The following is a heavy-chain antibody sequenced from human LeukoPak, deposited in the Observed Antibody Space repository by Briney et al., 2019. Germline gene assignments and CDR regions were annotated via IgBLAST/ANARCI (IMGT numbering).Heavy chain of an antibody. CDR3: AKGSRGSYHY. D-gene: IGHD1-26*01. J-gene: IGHJ4*02. CDR2: ITDSGVDT. V-gene: IGHV3-23*01. Sequence: PGGSLRLSCAASGFTFSSYAMSWVRQAPEKGLEWVSSITDSGVDTYYADSVKGRFTISRDNSKNTLFLQMNSLRAEDTAVYYCAKGSRGSYHYWGQGTLVTVSS. CDR1: GFTFSSYA.